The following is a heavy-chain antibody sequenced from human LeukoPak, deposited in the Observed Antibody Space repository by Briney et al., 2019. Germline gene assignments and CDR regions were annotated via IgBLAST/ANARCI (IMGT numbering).Heavy chain of an antibody. CDR3: ATSPYYYGSRSDK. Sequence: PGGSLRLSCAASGFTFSSFAMVWVRQAPGKGLEWVSTISGGGDTTYYVDSVKGRFTISRDNSKNTLYLQMNSLRAEDTAVYYCATSPYYYGSRSDKWGQGTLVTVSS. J-gene: IGHJ4*02. V-gene: IGHV3-23*01. CDR2: ISGGGDTT. D-gene: IGHD3-10*01. CDR1: GFTFSSFA.